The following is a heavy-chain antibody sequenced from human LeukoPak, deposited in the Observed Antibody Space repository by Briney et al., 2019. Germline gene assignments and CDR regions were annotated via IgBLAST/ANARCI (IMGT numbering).Heavy chain of an antibody. CDR2: ISAYNGNT. CDR3: ARETRSLVIGAAAGPWNY. V-gene: IGHV1-18*01. J-gene: IGHJ4*02. D-gene: IGHD6-13*01. Sequence: ASVKVSCKASGYTFTSYGISWVRQAPGQGLERMGWISAYNGNTNYAQKLQGRVTMTTDTSTSTAYMELRSLRSEDTAVYYCARETRSLVIGAAAGPWNYWGQGTLVTVSS. CDR1: GYTFTSYG.